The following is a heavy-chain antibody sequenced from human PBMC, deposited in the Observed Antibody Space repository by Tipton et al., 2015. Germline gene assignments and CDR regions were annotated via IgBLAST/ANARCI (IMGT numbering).Heavy chain of an antibody. CDR1: GGTFSSYG. CDR2: IIPIFGTA. Sequence: QLVQSGAEVKRPGSSVKVSCKASGGTFSSYGISWVRQAPGQGLEWMGGIIPIFGTANYAQKFQGRVTIIADKSTNTAYMELSSLRSEDTAVYYCAREKLGNYYGLDVWGQGTTVTVSS. J-gene: IGHJ6*02. V-gene: IGHV1-69*06. CDR3: AREKLGNYYGLDV. D-gene: IGHD1-26*01.